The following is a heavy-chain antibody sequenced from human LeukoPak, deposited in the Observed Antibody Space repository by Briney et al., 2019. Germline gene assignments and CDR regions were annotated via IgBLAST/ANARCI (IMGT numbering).Heavy chain of an antibody. CDR3: ARVAGYGSGGNWFDP. CDR2: ISSSSSYI. V-gene: IGHV3-21*01. CDR1: GFTFSSYE. Sequence: PGGSLRLSCAASGFTFSSYEMNWVRQAPGKGLEWVSSISSSSSYIYYADSVKGRFTISRDNAKNSLYLQMNSLRAEDTAVYYCARVAGYGSGGNWFDPWGQGTLVTVSS. D-gene: IGHD3-10*01. J-gene: IGHJ5*02.